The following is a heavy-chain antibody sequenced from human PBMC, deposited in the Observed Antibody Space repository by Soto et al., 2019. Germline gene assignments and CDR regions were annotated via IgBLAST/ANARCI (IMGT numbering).Heavy chain of an antibody. V-gene: IGHV3-30*03. CDR2: ISYDGSNK. Sequence: QVQLVESGGGVVQPGRSLRLSCAASGFTFSSYGMHWVRQAPGKGLEWVAVISYDGSNKYYADSVKGRFTISRDNSKNTLYLQMNSLRAEDTAVYYCAPCVGAFDYWGQGTLVTVSS. J-gene: IGHJ4*02. CDR1: GFTFSSYG. D-gene: IGHD4-17*01. CDR3: APCVGAFDY.